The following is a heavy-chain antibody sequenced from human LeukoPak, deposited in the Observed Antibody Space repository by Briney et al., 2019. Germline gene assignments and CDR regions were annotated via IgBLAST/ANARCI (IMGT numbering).Heavy chain of an antibody. CDR1: GDCVSSNSAA. CDR2: TYYRSKWYN. CDR3: AKGRWALFDC. J-gene: IGHJ4*02. D-gene: IGHD3-10*01. V-gene: IGHV6-1*01. Sequence: SQTLSLTCDISGDCVSSNSAAWNWIRQSPSRGLELLGRTYYRSKWYNYYPLSVKSRMTINADTYKIQFSLQINSVPHEDTAVYYCAKGRWALFDCWGQGTLVIVPS.